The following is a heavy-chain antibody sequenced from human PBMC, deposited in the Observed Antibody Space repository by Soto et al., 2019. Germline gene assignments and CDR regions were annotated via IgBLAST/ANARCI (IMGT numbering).Heavy chain of an antibody. J-gene: IGHJ6*02. CDR2: MGYNGFT. CDR1: GGPMNNYY. V-gene: IGHV4-59*08. CDR3: ARQGFGELHGLVDV. D-gene: IGHD3-10*01. Sequence: QVQLQESGPGLVKPSETLSLTCTISGGPMNNYYCSWFRQPRGQGLEWIGYMGYNGFTRYNPSLRSRVAISLDTAKNQVSRNLSSVTAADTARYYGARQGFGELHGLVDVWGQGITVTVSS.